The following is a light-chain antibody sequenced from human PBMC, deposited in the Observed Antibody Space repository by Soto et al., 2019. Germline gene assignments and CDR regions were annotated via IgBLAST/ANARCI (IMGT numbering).Light chain of an antibody. V-gene: IGLV1-44*01. CDR2: TNN. CDR3: VAWDDSLNGWL. CDR1: SSNIGSNP. J-gene: IGLJ3*02. Sequence: QSVLTQPPSASGTPWQRVTISCSGSSSNIGSNPVNWYRQVSGTAPKLLIYTNNQRPSGVPDRFSGSKSGTSASLAIGGLQSEDEADYYCVAWDDSLNGWLFGGGTQLTVL.